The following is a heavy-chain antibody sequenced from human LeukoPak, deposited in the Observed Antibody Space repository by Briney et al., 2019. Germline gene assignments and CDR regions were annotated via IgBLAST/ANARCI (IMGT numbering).Heavy chain of an antibody. D-gene: IGHD1-26*01. Sequence: SETLSLTCAVSGGSINSSNWWSWVRQPPGKGLLWIGEIYHSGSTNYNPSLKSRVTISVDKSKNQFSLKLSSVTAADTAVYYCARLVGATLNAFDIWGQGTMVTVSS. V-gene: IGHV4-4*02. CDR2: IYHSGST. J-gene: IGHJ3*02. CDR3: ARLVGATLNAFDI. CDR1: GGSINSSNW.